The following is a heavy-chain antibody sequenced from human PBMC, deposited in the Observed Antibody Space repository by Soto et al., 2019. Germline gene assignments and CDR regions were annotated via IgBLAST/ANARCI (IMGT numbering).Heavy chain of an antibody. J-gene: IGHJ4*02. CDR1: GYTFTSYG. D-gene: IGHD2-2*01. Sequence: ASVKVSCKASGYTFTSYGISWVRQAPGQGLEWMGWISAYNGNTNYAQKLQGRVTMTTDTSTSTAYMELRSLRSDDTAVYYCARSLLNTYCSSTSCYVPSEDVNFDYWGQGTLVTVSS. CDR2: ISAYNGNT. V-gene: IGHV1-18*01. CDR3: ARSLLNTYCSSTSCYVPSEDVNFDY.